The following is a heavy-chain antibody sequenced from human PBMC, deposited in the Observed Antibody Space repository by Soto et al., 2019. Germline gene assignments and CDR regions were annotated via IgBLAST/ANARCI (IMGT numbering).Heavy chain of an antibody. V-gene: IGHV1-24*01. Sequence: ASVKVSCKVSGYTLTELSMHWVRQAPGKGLEWMGGFDPEDGETIYAQKFQGRVTMTEDTSTDTAYMELSSLRSEDTAVYYCATLSAPMVRGVTQRVYNWFDPWGQGTLVTVSS. CDR3: ATLSAPMVRGVTQRVYNWFDP. CDR2: FDPEDGET. D-gene: IGHD3-10*01. CDR1: GYTLTELS. J-gene: IGHJ5*02.